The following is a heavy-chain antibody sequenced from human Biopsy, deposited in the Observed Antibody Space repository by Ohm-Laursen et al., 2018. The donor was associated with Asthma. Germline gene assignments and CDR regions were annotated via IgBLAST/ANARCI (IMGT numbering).Heavy chain of an antibody. CDR3: THQYSSLRGWAFDP. J-gene: IGHJ5*02. V-gene: IGHV2-5*02. CDR1: GLSPSTPGAG. D-gene: IGHD6-6*01. Sequence: PTQTLTLTCSFSGLSPSTPGAGVGWIRQSPVTALEGLALIYWDDYNLFRPSLKRRLTITKDTSENQVVLTMTNMDPVDTATYYCTHQYSSLRGWAFDPWDQGTLVSVSS. CDR2: IYWDDYN.